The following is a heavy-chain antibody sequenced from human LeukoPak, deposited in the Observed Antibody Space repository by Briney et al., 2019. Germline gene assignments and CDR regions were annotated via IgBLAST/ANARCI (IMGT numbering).Heavy chain of an antibody. D-gene: IGHD6-13*01. CDR2: IYSGGDST. CDR3: ARAAAGIGDAFDI. J-gene: IGHJ3*02. CDR1: GLTVSANY. V-gene: IGHV3-53*01. Sequence: PGGSLRLSCAASGLTVSANYMSWVRQAPGKGLEWVSVIYSGGDSTYYADSVKGRFTISRDNSKNTLYPQMNSLRAEDTAVYYCARAAAGIGDAFDIWGQGTMVTVSS.